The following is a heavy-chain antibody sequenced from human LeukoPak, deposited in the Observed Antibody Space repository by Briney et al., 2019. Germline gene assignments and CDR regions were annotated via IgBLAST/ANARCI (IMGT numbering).Heavy chain of an antibody. V-gene: IGHV3-30*01. J-gene: IGHJ5*02. CDR2: ISYDGSNK. CDR3: VRDRAPFYDFWSGYGKNWFDP. Sequence: PGGSLRLSCAASGFTFSSYAMHWVRQAPGKGLEWVAVISYDGSNKYYADSVKGRFTISRDNSKNTLYLQMNSLRGEDTAVYYCVRDRAPFYDFWSGYGKNWFDPWGQGTLVTVSS. D-gene: IGHD3-3*01. CDR1: GFTFSSYA.